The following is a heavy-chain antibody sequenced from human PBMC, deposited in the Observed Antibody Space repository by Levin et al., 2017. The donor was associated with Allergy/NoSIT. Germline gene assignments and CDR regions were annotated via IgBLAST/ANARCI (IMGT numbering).Heavy chain of an antibody. J-gene: IGHJ4*02. V-gene: IGHV3-11*05. CDR2: ISRGNSYT. CDR1: GFIVSDSY. D-gene: IGHD3-10*01. Sequence: GESLKISCAASGFIVSDSYMSWIRQAPGRGLEWVSYISRGNSYTNYLDSVKGRFTISRDNAKNSLYLQMNSLRAEDTAIYYCARGRVPNDYWGQGTLVTVSS. CDR3: ARGRVPNDY.